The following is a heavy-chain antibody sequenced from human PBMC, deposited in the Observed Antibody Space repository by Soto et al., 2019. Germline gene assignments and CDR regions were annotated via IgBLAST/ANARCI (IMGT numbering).Heavy chain of an antibody. CDR1: GGSISSGGYS. V-gene: IGHV4-30-2*01. CDR3: ARDLRGDDYYYYGMDV. D-gene: IGHD3-16*01. CDR2: IYHSGST. Sequence: SETLSLTCAVSGGSISSGGYSWSWIRQPPGKGLEWIGYIYHSGSTYYNPSLKSRVTISVDRSKNQFSLKRSSVTAADTAGYYCARDLRGDDYYYYGMDVWGQGTTVTVSS. J-gene: IGHJ6*02.